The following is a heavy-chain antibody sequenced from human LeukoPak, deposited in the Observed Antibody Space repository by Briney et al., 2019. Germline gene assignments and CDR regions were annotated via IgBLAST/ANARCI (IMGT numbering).Heavy chain of an antibody. J-gene: IGHJ2*01. Sequence: GGSLRLSCAASGFTFSDYYMSCIRQAPGKGLEWFSYISSSSSYTNYADSVKGRFTISRDNAKNSLYQQMNSLRAEDTAVYYCARDSGYYDSSGYYPKAPWYFDLWGRGTLVTVSS. CDR3: ARDSGYYDSSGYYPKAPWYFDL. D-gene: IGHD3-22*01. CDR1: GFTFSDYY. CDR2: ISSSSSYT. V-gene: IGHV3-11*05.